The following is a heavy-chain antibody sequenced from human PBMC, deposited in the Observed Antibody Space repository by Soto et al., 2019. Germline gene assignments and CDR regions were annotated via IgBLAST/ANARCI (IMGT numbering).Heavy chain of an antibody. CDR2: FDPEDGET. J-gene: IGHJ6*03. Sequence: GASVKVSCKVSGYTLTELSMHWVRQAPGKGLEWMGGFDPEDGETTYAQKFQGRVTMTEDTSTDTAYMELSSLRSEDTAVYYCATRYSGYDSDYYYYYMDVWGKGTTVTVSS. V-gene: IGHV1-24*01. CDR1: GYTLTELS. CDR3: ATRYSGYDSDYYYYYMDV. D-gene: IGHD5-12*01.